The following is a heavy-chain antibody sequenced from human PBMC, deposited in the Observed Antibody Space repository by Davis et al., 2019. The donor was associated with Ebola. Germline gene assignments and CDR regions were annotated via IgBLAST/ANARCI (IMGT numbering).Heavy chain of an antibody. CDR1: GGSISSSSYY. CDR3: AREDGYHYYGMDV. V-gene: IGHV4-39*07. J-gene: IGHJ6*02. CDR2: IYYSGST. D-gene: IGHD3-22*01. Sequence: SETLSLTCTVSGGSISSSSYYWGWIRQPPGKGLEWIGSIYYSGSTYYNPSLKSRVTISVDTSKNQFSLKLSSVTAADTAVYYCAREDGYHYYGMDVWGQGTTVTVSS.